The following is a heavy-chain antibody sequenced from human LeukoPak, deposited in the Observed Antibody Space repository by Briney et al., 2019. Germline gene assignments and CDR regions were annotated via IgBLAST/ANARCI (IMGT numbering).Heavy chain of an antibody. D-gene: IGHD3-22*01. Sequence: PGGSLRLSCAASGFTFSSYEMNWVRQAPGKGLEWVSAISGSGGSTYYAASVKGRFTISRDNSKNTLYLQMNSLRAEDTAVYYCAKAGPYDSSGYYYEYWGQGTLVTVSS. CDR3: AKAGPYDSSGYYYEY. J-gene: IGHJ4*02. CDR2: ISGSGGST. CDR1: GFTFSSYE. V-gene: IGHV3-23*01.